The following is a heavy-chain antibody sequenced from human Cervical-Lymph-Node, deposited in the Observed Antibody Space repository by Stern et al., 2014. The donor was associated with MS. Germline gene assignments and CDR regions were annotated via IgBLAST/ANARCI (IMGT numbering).Heavy chain of an antibody. V-gene: IGHV3-33*01. CDR2: IWYDGSNK. CDR3: ARDSLRYGGWNKDYYYGMDV. J-gene: IGHJ6*02. Sequence: VQLEESGGGVVQPGRSLRLSCAASGFTFSSYGMHWVRQAPGKGLEWGAVIWYDGSNKYYADSVKGRFTISRDNSKNTLYLQMNSLRAEDTAVYYCARDSLRYGGWNKDYYYGMDVWGQGTTVTVSS. D-gene: IGHD1/OR15-1a*01. CDR1: GFTFSSYG.